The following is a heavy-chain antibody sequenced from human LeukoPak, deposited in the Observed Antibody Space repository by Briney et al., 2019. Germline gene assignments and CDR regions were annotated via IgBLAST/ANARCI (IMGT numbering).Heavy chain of an antibody. V-gene: IGHV3-21*01. CDR2: ISSSSSYI. CDR3: ARAGDWGKGYYMDV. CDR1: GFTFSSYS. Sequence: GGSLRLSCAASGFTFSSYSMNWVRQAPGKGLEWVSSISSSSSYIYYADSVKGRFTISRDNAKNSLYLQMNSLRAEDTAVYYCARAGDWGKGYYMDVWGKGTTVTVSS. J-gene: IGHJ6*03. D-gene: IGHD3-16*01.